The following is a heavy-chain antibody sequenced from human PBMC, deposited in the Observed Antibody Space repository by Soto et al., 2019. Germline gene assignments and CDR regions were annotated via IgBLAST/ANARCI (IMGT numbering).Heavy chain of an antibody. CDR2: IYYSGGT. J-gene: IGHJ4*02. Sequence: SETLALTCTVSGGSISSSGYYWGWIRQPPGKGLEWIGTIYYSGGTYYNPSLKSRVTISVDTSKNQFSLKLTSVTAADTAVYYCASPVDYWGQGTLVTV. CDR3: ASPVDY. V-gene: IGHV4-39*01. CDR1: GGSISSSGYY.